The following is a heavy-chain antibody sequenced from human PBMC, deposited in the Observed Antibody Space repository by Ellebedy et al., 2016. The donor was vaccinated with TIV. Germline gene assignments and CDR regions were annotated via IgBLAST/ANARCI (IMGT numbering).Heavy chain of an antibody. J-gene: IGHJ5*02. CDR1: GFTFHSYG. Sequence: GESLKISCAASGFTFHSYGMHWVRQAPGKGLKWVTFIRYDGSDKYYADSVRGRFTVSRDNSKNTLTLQMNSLRPEDTAVYYCAKVLFAFGEFESPFDPWGQGTLVIVSS. CDR3: AKVLFAFGEFESPFDP. V-gene: IGHV3-30*02. D-gene: IGHD3-10*01. CDR2: IRYDGSDK.